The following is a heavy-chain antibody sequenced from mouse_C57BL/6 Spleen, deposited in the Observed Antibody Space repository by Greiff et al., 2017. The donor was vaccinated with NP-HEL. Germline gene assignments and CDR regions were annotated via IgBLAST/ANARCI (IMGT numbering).Heavy chain of an antibody. CDR3: AKAPSAAYFDY. J-gene: IGHJ2*01. D-gene: IGHD1-2*01. CDR2: ISYDGSN. V-gene: IGHV3-6*01. CDR1: GYSITSGYY. Sequence: VQLQQPGPGLVKPSQSLSLTCSVSGYSITSGYYWNWIRQFPGNKLEWMGYISYDGSNNYNPSLKNRISITRDTSKNQFFLKLNSVTTEDTAAYYCAKAPSAAYFDYWGQGTTLTVSS.